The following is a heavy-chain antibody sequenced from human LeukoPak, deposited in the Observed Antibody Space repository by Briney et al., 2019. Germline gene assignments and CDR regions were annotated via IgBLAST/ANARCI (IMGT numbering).Heavy chain of an antibody. CDR1: GITFSDHY. CDR2: ISSGGDSI. J-gene: IGHJ4*02. V-gene: IGHV3-11*04. Sequence: GGSLRLSCAASGITFSDHYMSWIRQAPGKGLEWLSYISSGGDSIYYADSVKGRFTISRDNAKNSVSLQMNSLRAEDTAVFYCAKSWGVEYSSGFYIGVDYWGQGTLVTVSS. CDR3: AKSWGVEYSSGFYIGVDY. D-gene: IGHD3-22*01.